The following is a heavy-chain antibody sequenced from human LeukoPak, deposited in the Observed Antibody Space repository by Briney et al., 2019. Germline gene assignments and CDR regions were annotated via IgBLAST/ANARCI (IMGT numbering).Heavy chain of an antibody. CDR1: RYTFTGYY. Sequence: ASVKVSCKASRYTFTGYYMHWVRQAPGQVLEWMGKINPSGGSTSYAQKFQGRVTMTRDTSTSTVYMELSSLRSEDTAVYYCARDMGIRDRSSGFWGQGTLVTVSS. J-gene: IGHJ4*02. D-gene: IGHD6-19*01. CDR2: INPSGGST. V-gene: IGHV1-46*01. CDR3: ARDMGIRDRSSGF.